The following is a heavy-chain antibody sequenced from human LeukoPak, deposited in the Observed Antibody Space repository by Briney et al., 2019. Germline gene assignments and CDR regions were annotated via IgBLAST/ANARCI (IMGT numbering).Heavy chain of an antibody. V-gene: IGHV3-30-3*01. CDR2: ISYDGSNK. CDR1: GFTFSSYA. CDR3: ARGYCSSTSCHPNDY. J-gene: IGHJ4*02. Sequence: GGSLRLSCAASGFTFSSYAMHWVRQAPGKGLEWVAVISYDGSNKYYADSVKGRFTISGDNSRNTLYLQMNSLRAEDTAVYYCARGYCSSTSCHPNDYWGQGTLVTVSS. D-gene: IGHD2-2*01.